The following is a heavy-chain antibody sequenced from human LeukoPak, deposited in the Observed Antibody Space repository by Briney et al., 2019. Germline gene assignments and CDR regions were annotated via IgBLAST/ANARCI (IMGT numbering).Heavy chain of an antibody. CDR2: ISWNSGSI. V-gene: IGHV3-9*01. J-gene: IGHJ4*02. CDR3: ARDLAYSRLDY. Sequence: GRSLRLSCAGSGFIFNNYAMHWVRQPPGKGLEWVSGISWNSGSIDYADSVKGRFTISRDNAKNSLYLQMNGLRVEDTAFYYCARDLAYSRLDYWGQGMLVTVSS. CDR1: GFIFNNYA. D-gene: IGHD5-18*01.